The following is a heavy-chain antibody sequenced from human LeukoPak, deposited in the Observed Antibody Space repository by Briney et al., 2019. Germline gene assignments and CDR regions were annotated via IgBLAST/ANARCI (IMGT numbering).Heavy chain of an antibody. V-gene: IGHV3-74*01. J-gene: IGHJ4*02. CDR2: ISPTGSRT. Sequence: GGSLRRSCTASGFSFSGHWMHWARQLPGKGLFWVSRISPTGSRTSYADSVKGRFTVSRDNAKNTLYLQVNNLRAEDPAVYYFARGPNSNWPGLDFGGQGTLLTVPS. CDR3: ARGPNSNWPGLDF. D-gene: IGHD1-1*01. CDR1: GFSFSGHW.